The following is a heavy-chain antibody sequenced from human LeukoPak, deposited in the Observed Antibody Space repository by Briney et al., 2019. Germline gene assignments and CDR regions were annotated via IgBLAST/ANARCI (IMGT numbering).Heavy chain of an antibody. J-gene: IGHJ4*02. CDR2: ISSDSSII. CDR1: GFTFRTYS. D-gene: IGHD6-13*01. Sequence: GGSLRLSCAASGFTFRTYSMNWVRQAPGKGLEWISYISSDSSIIYYADSVKGRFTISRDNAKNSLFLQMNSLTDGDTAVYYCTRDNIAAVSGNYWGQGILVTVSS. CDR3: TRDNIAAVSGNY. V-gene: IGHV3-48*02.